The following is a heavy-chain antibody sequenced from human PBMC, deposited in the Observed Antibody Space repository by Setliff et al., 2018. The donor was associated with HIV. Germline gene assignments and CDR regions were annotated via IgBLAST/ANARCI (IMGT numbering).Heavy chain of an antibody. D-gene: IGHD3-10*01. CDR3: ARGLTSRRGNWFDP. CDR1: GGSSYY. CDR2: IHLGGNT. Sequence: PSETLSLTCAVYGGSSYYWTWIRQSPGKGLEWIGEIHLGGNTNYNPSLKSRVTISVDTAKSHFSLKLNSVTAADTAVYYCARGLTSRRGNWFDPWGQGTLVTVSA. V-gene: IGHV4-34*01. J-gene: IGHJ5*02.